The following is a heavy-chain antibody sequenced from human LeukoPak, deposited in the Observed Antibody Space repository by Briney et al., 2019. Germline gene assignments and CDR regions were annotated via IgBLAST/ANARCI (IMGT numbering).Heavy chain of an antibody. CDR1: GFTFSSYS. Sequence: PGGSLRLSCAASGFTFSSYSMNWVRQAPGKGLEWVSSISSSSSYIYYADSVKGRFTISRDNAKNSLYLQMNSLRAEDTAVYHCARDMSSVGVWGSYRYFDYWGQGTLVTVSS. CDR2: ISSSSSYI. CDR3: ARDMSSVGVWGSYRYFDY. V-gene: IGHV3-21*01. J-gene: IGHJ4*02. D-gene: IGHD3-16*02.